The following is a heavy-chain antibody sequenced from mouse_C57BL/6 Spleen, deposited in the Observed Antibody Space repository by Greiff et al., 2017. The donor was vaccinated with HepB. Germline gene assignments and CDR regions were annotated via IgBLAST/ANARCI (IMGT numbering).Heavy chain of an antibody. CDR2: INPNNGGT. CDR1: GYTFTDYY. D-gene: IGHD1-1*01. J-gene: IGHJ1*03. Sequence: EVQLQQSGPELVKPGASVKISCKASGYTFTDYYMNWVKQSHGKSLEWIGDINPNNGGTSYNQKFKGKATLTVDKSSSAAYMELRSLTSEDSAVEDCAIGRCGTAVVGYFDDWGKGTTVTVSS. V-gene: IGHV1-26*01. CDR3: AIGRCGTAVVGYFDD.